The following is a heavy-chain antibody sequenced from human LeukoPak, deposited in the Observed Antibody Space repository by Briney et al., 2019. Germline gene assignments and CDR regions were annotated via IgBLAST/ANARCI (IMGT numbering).Heavy chain of an antibody. D-gene: IGHD3-22*01. CDR3: ARDGTHYYDSSGPDDAFDI. CDR1: GFTFSSYG. Sequence: GGSLRLSCAASGFTFSSYGMHWVRQAPGKGLEWVAVISYDGSNKYYADSVKGRFTISRDNSKNTLYLQMNSLRAEDTAVYYCARDGTHYYDSSGPDDAFDIWGQGTMVTVSS. J-gene: IGHJ3*02. CDR2: ISYDGSNK. V-gene: IGHV3-30*03.